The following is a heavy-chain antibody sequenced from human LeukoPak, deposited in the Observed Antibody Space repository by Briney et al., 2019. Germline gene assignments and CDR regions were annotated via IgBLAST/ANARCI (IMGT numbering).Heavy chain of an antibody. CDR1: GFTFSSYA. CDR3: ARWYSVGWNYYFDL. D-gene: IGHD1-7*01. V-gene: IGHV4-38-2*01. Sequence: PGGALRLSCAASGFTFSSYAMSWVRQAPGKGREGVASIYYRRTTYYNPSLKSRVTISINTSTNQFSLRLSSMTAADTAVYYCARWYSVGWNYYFDLWGRGTLVTVSS. CDR2: IYYRRTT. J-gene: IGHJ2*01.